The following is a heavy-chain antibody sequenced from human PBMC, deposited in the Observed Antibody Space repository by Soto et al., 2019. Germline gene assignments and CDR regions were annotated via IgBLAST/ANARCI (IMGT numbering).Heavy chain of an antibody. D-gene: IGHD3-22*01. Sequence: ESGGGVVQPGRSLRLSCAASGFTFSSYGMHWVRQAPGKGLEWVAVIWYDGSNKYYADSVKGRFTISRDNSKNTLYLQMNSLRAEDTAVYYCAGTAYYYDSSGYYQDAFDIWGQGTMVTVSS. CDR2: IWYDGSNK. J-gene: IGHJ3*02. CDR3: AGTAYYYDSSGYYQDAFDI. V-gene: IGHV3-33*01. CDR1: GFTFSSYG.